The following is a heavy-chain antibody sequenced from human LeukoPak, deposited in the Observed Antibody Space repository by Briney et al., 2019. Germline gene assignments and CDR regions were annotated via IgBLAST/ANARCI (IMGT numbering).Heavy chain of an antibody. V-gene: IGHV3-21*01. D-gene: IGHD1-26*01. Sequence: PGGSLRLSCAASGFTFSSYSMNWVRQAPGKGLEWVSSISSSSSYIYYADSVKGRFTISRDNAKNSLYLQMNSLRAEDTAVYYCARGGSYNRYFDYWGQGTLVTVSS. CDR3: ARGGSYNRYFDY. J-gene: IGHJ4*02. CDR2: ISSSSSYI. CDR1: GFTFSSYS.